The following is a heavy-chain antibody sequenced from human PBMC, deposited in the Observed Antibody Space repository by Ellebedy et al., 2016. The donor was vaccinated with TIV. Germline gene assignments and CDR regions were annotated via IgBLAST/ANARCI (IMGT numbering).Heavy chain of an antibody. CDR3: ANQYYDILTADPGVDV. V-gene: IGHV4-39*06. Sequence: SETLSLTCTVSGGSISSYNYYWDWIRQPPGKGLEWIANIYYNGKTFYNPSLKSRVSISLDTSKNQFALRLTSVTAADTAVYYCANQYYDILTADPGVDVWGKGTAVTVSS. CDR2: IYYNGKT. CDR1: GGSISSYNYY. D-gene: IGHD3-9*01. J-gene: IGHJ6*04.